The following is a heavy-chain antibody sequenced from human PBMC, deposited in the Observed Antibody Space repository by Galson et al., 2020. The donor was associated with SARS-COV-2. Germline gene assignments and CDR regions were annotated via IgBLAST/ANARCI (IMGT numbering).Heavy chain of an antibody. CDR3: ARGSGGRPYADWYFDL. V-gene: IGHV1-69*13. CDR2: IIPIFGTA. CDR1: GGTFGSYA. Sequence: SVKVSCKASGGTFGSYAISWVRQAPGQGLEWMGGIIPIFGTANYAQKFQGRVTITADESTSTAYMELSSLRSEDTAVYYCARGSGGRPYADWYFDLWGRGTLVTVSS. J-gene: IGHJ2*01. D-gene: IGHD3-10*01.